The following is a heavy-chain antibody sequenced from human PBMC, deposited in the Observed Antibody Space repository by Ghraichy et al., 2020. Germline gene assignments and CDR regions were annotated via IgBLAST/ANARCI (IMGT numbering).Heavy chain of an antibody. CDR3: AREGKVAAPGQPAYYYGMDV. J-gene: IGHJ6*02. CDR1: GYTFSSYG. V-gene: IGHV1-18*04. Sequence: ASVKVSCKASGYTFSSYGISWVRQAPGQGLEWMGWISAYNGNTNYAQKLQGRVTMTTDTSTSTAYMELRSLRSDDTAVYYCAREGKVAAPGQPAYYYGMDVWGQGTTVTVSS. D-gene: IGHD2-15*01. CDR2: ISAYNGNT.